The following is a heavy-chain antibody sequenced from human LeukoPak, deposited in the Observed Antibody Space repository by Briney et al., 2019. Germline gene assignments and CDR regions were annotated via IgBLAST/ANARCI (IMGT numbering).Heavy chain of an antibody. Sequence: SETLSLTCTVSGGSISSYYWSWIRQPAGKGLEWIGRIYTSRSTNYNPSLKSRVTMSVDTSKNQFSLKLSSVTAADTAVYYCARAGYIVGATLFDYWGQRTLVTVSS. J-gene: IGHJ4*02. CDR2: IYTSRST. D-gene: IGHD1-26*01. V-gene: IGHV4-4*07. CDR1: GGSISSYY. CDR3: ARAGYIVGATLFDY.